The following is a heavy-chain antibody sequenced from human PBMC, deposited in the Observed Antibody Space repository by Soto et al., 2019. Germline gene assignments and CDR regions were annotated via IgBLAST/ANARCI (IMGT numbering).Heavy chain of an antibody. CDR1: GSTFSSYS. Sequence: EVQLVESGGGLVKRGGSLGLSCAASGSTFSSYSRNWVRQAPGKGLEWVSTISSTSTYIYYADSVKGRFTISRDYARNSLHLQMSSLRAEDTAVYYCTATPCSGGSCYPFFDYWGQGTLVTVSS. V-gene: IGHV3-21*01. J-gene: IGHJ4*02. CDR2: ISSTSTYI. CDR3: TATPCSGGSCYPFFDY. D-gene: IGHD2-15*01.